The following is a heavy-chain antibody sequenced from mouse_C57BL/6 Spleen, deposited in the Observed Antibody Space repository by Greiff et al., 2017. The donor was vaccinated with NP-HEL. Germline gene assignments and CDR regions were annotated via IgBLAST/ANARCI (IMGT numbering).Heavy chain of an antibody. CDR3: TRDGFNYYGSRGLAY. D-gene: IGHD1-1*01. J-gene: IGHJ3*01. Sequence: VQLQESGAELVRPGASVTLSCKASGYTFTDYEMHWVKQTPVHGLEWIGAIDPETGGTAYNQKFKGKAILTADKSSSTAYMELRSLTSEDSAVEYCTRDGFNYYGSRGLAYWGQGTLVTVSA. CDR2: IDPETGGT. CDR1: GYTFTDYE. V-gene: IGHV1-15*01.